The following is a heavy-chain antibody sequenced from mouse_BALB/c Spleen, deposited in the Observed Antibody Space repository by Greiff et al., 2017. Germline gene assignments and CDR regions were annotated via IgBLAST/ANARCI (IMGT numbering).Heavy chain of an antibody. CDR3: ARSLYGSSYDAMDY. Sequence: EVQLQQSGAELVKPGASVKLSCTASGFNIKDTYMHWVKQRPEQGLEWIGRIDPANGNTKYDPKFQGKATITADTSSNTAYLQLSSLTSEDTAVYYCARSLYGSSYDAMDYWGQGTSVTVSS. J-gene: IGHJ4*01. CDR2: IDPANGNT. D-gene: IGHD1-1*01. CDR1: GFNIKDTY. V-gene: IGHV14-3*02.